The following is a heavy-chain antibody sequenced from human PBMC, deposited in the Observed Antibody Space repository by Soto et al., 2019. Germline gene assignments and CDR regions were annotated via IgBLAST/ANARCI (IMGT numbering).Heavy chain of an antibody. V-gene: IGHV1-8*01. D-gene: IGHD3-16*01. Sequence: ASVEVSCKASGYTFSDFYINWLLQASGQGPEWMGWMNAKSGDTFFAQRFQGKFNMTWDTSLSTAYMEVGSLTSDDTAMYYCARGNPFNYAGFDVWGQGTTVTVSS. J-gene: IGHJ6*02. CDR2: MNAKSGDT. CDR3: ARGNPFNYAGFDV. CDR1: GYTFSDFY.